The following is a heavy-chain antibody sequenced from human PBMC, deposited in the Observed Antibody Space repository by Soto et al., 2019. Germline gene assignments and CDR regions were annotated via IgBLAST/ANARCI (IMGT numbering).Heavy chain of an antibody. V-gene: IGHV4-31*03. J-gene: IGHJ4*02. Sequence: QVQLQESGPGLVKPSQTLSLTCTVSGGSISSGGYYWSWIRQHPGKGLEWIGYIYYSGSTYYNPSLKSRVTISVDTSKNQFSLKLSSVTAADTAVYYCARDSRRGSTTKSPYYFDYWGQGTLVTVSS. CDR2: IYYSGST. CDR3: ARDSRRGSTTKSPYYFDY. CDR1: GGSISSGGYY. D-gene: IGHD4-4*01.